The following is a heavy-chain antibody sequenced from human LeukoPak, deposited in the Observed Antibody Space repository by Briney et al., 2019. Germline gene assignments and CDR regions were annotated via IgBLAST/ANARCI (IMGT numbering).Heavy chain of an antibody. CDR2: IKQDGSEK. Sequence: PGGSLRLSCAASGFTFSSYWMSWVRQAPGKGLEWVANIKQDGSEKYYVDSVKGRFTISRDNAKNSLYLQMNSLRAEDTAVYYCAKGLQYYYGSGSYYGIGGFFDYWGQGTLVTVSS. CDR3: AKGLQYYYGSGSYYGIGGFFDY. J-gene: IGHJ4*02. CDR1: GFTFSSYW. V-gene: IGHV3-7*01. D-gene: IGHD3-10*01.